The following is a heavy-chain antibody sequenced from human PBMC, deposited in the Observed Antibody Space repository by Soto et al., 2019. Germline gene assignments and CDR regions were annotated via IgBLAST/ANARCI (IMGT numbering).Heavy chain of an antibody. D-gene: IGHD3-22*01. V-gene: IGHV4-30-4*01. Sequence: QVQLQESGPGLVKPSQTLSLTCTVSGGSISSGDYYWSWIRQPPGKGLEWIGYIYYSGSTYYNPSLKSRATISVDPSKNQFPLKRSSVTAADTAVYYCARGSYSYDSSGYSHYWGQGTLVTVSS. CDR2: IYYSGST. CDR1: GGSISSGDYY. CDR3: ARGSYSYDSSGYSHY. J-gene: IGHJ4*02.